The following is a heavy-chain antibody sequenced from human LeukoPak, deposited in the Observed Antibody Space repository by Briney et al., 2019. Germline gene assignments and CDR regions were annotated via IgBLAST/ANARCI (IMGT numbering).Heavy chain of an antibody. J-gene: IGHJ4*02. V-gene: IGHV3-21*01. D-gene: IGHD6-13*01. Sequence: GGSLRLSCAASGFTFSSYSMNWVRQAPGKGLEWVSSISSSSSYIYYADSVKGRFTISRDNAKNSLYLQMNSLRAEGTAVYYCARGSGGAAVIFDYWGQGTLVTVSS. CDR1: GFTFSSYS. CDR2: ISSSSSYI. CDR3: ARGSGGAAVIFDY.